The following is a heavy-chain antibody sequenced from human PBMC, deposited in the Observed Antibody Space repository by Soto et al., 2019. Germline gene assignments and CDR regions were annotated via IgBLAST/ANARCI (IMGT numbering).Heavy chain of an antibody. J-gene: IGHJ6*02. CDR1: GESVSSNSAA. Sequence: SQTLSLTCAISGESVSSNSAAWNWIRQSPSRGLEWLGRTYYRSKWYNDYAVSVKSRITINPDTSKNQFSLKLSSVTAADTAVYYCARGGHYGSGTYYYYYYGMDVWGQGTTVTVSS. V-gene: IGHV6-1*01. D-gene: IGHD3-10*01. CDR3: ARGGHYGSGTYYYYYYGMDV. CDR2: TYYRSKWYN.